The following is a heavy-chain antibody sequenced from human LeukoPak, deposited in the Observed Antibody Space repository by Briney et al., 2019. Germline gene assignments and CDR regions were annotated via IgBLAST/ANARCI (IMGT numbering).Heavy chain of an antibody. CDR1: GFTSSSYD. V-gene: IGHV3-13*01. Sequence: PGGSLRLSCAASGFTSSSYDMHWVRQATGKGLEWVSAIGTAGDTYYPGSVKGRFTISRENAKNSLYLQMNSLRAGDTAVYYCARGYCTNGVCGWFDLWGQGTLVTVSS. CDR3: ARGYCTNGVCGWFDL. CDR2: IGTAGDT. J-gene: IGHJ5*02. D-gene: IGHD2-8*01.